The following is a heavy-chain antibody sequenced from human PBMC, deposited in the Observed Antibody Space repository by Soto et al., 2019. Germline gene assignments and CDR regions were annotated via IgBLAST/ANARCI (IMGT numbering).Heavy chain of an antibody. J-gene: IGHJ6*02. CDR2: ISAYNGNT. CDR1: GYTFTSYG. V-gene: IGHV1-18*01. CDR3: ARVYSGTGSYLYYYYYGMDV. Sequence: QVQLVQSGAEVKKPGASVKVSCKASGYTFTSYGISWVRQAPGQGLEWMGWISAYNGNTNYAQKLQGRVTMTTDTSTSTAYMEMRSMRSEDKDVYYCARVYSGTGSYLYYYYYGMDVWGQGTTVTVSS. D-gene: IGHD3-10*01.